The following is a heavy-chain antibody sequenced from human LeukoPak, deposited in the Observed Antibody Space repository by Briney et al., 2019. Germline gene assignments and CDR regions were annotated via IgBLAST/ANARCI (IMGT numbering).Heavy chain of an antibody. D-gene: IGHD3-10*01. V-gene: IGHV3-53*01. CDR3: ARGHYSSGIHQGAFDI. J-gene: IGHJ3*02. CDR1: GFIFSNYW. Sequence: GGSLRLSWAASGFIFSNYWIYWVRQAPGKGLEWVSLIYSGGSTYYADSVKGRFTISRDNSKNTVYLQMNSLRAEDTAVYYCARGHYSSGIHQGAFDIWGQGTIVTVSS. CDR2: IYSGGST.